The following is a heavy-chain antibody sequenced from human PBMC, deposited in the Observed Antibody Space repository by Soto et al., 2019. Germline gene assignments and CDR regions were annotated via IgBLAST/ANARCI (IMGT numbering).Heavy chain of an antibody. CDR3: ARHEGNGNVWPLDY. J-gene: IGHJ4*02. D-gene: IGHD2-8*01. V-gene: IGHV4-39*01. Sequence: SETLSLTCTVSGGSIRNGDYYWGWIRQPPGKGLEWIGYVYYSGTTYSHPSLRSRVTLSVDTSKNQFSLRLTSVTAEDTAVYYCARHEGNGNVWPLDYWGQGILVTVSS. CDR1: GGSIRNGDYY. CDR2: VYYSGTT.